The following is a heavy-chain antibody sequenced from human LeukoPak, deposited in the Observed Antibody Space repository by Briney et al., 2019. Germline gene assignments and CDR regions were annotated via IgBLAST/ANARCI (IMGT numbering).Heavy chain of an antibody. D-gene: IGHD2/OR15-2a*01. CDR1: GFTFSSYS. Sequence: GGSLRLSCAASGFTFSSYSMNWVRQAPGKGLEWVSSISSSSSNTYYADSVKGRFTISRDNAKNSLHLQMNSLRAEDTAVYYCARITFPNFDYWGQGTLVTVSS. V-gene: IGHV3-21*01. CDR2: ISSSSSNT. CDR3: ARITFPNFDY. J-gene: IGHJ4*02.